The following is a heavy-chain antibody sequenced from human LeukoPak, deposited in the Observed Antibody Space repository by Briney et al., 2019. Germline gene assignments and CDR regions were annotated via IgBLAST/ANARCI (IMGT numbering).Heavy chain of an antibody. CDR3: ASPMWSGYLSYFDY. CDR2: ISSSSSYI. D-gene: IGHD3-3*01. J-gene: IGHJ4*02. Sequence: PGGSLRLSCAASGFTFSSYSMNWVRQAPGKGLEWVSSISSSSSYIYYADSVKGRFTISRDNAKNSLYLQMNSLRAEDTAVYYCASPMWSGYLSYFDYWGQGTLVTVSS. V-gene: IGHV3-21*01. CDR1: GFTFSSYS.